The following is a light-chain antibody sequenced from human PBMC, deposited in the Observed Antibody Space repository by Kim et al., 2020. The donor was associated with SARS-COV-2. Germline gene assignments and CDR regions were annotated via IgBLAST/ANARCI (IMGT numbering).Light chain of an antibody. CDR3: QQYFTIPLT. CDR2: WAS. V-gene: IGKV4-1*01. J-gene: IGKJ4*01. Sequence: DIVMTQSPDSLVVSLGERATITCKSSQSVFYNSNKKNYLAWCQQKPRQPPKLLIYWASTRESGVPDRFSGSGSGTDFTLTITSLQAEDVAVYYCQQYFTIPLTFGGGTKVDIK. CDR1: QSVFYNSNKKNY.